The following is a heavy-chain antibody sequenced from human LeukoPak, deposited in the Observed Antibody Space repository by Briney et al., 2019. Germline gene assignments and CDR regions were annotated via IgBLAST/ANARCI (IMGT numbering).Heavy chain of an antibody. CDR1: GFTFSDYA. CDR3: AKAGGYCSAGTCYSNF. CDR2: ISYDGGNK. J-gene: IGHJ4*02. V-gene: IGHV3-30*18. Sequence: GGSLRLSCAASGFTFSDYAIHWVRQAPGKGLEWVAIISYDGGNKYYTDSVRGRFTISRDNSKNTLYLQMNSLRAEDTAVYYCAKAGGYCSAGTCYSNFWGQGTLVTVSS. D-gene: IGHD2-15*01.